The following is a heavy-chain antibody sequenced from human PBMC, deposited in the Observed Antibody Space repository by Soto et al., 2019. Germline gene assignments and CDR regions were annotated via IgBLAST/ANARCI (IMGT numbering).Heavy chain of an antibody. J-gene: IGHJ4*02. CDR3: ARGAHYDSSGYYYFY. V-gene: IGHV1-69*13. Sequence: SVKVSCKASGGTFNNYAISWVRQAPGQGLEWMGGIIPIFGTANYAQNFQGRVTITADESTSTAYMELRSLRSEDTALYYCARGAHYDSSGYYYFYWGQGTLVTVS. CDR2: IIPIFGTA. CDR1: GGTFNNYA. D-gene: IGHD3-22*01.